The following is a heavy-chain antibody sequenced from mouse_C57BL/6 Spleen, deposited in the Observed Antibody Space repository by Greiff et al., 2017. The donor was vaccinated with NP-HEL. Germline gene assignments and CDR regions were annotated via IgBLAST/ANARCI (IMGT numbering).Heavy chain of an antibody. J-gene: IGHJ2*01. D-gene: IGHD1-1*01. CDR1: GYTFTSYW. CDR2: IDPSDSYT. V-gene: IGHV1-69*01. Sequence: VQLQQPGAELVMPGASVKLSCKASGYTFTSYWMHWVKQRPGQGLEWIGEIDPSDSYTNYNQKFKGKSTLTVDKSSSTAYMQLSSLTSEDSAVYYCARRGYYYGSSYVDYWGQGTTLTVSS. CDR3: ARRGYYYGSSYVDY.